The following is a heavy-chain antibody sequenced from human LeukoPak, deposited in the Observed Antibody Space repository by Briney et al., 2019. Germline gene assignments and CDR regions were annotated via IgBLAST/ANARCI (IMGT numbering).Heavy chain of an antibody. Sequence: GGSLRLSCAGSGFTFDDYAMPWVRQVPGKGLEWVSGISWNSGNKGYADSVKGRFTISRDNAKNSLHLQMNRLRGDDTALYYCAKDRRDGYNYGRKADAFDMWGQGTMVTVSS. CDR1: GFTFDDYA. J-gene: IGHJ3*02. CDR3: AKDRRDGYNYGRKADAFDM. V-gene: IGHV3-9*01. D-gene: IGHD5-24*01. CDR2: ISWNSGNK.